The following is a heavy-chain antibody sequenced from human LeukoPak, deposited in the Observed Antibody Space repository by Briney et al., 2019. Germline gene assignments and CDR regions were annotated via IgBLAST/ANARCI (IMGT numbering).Heavy chain of an antibody. CDR3: AELGITMIGGV. D-gene: IGHD3-10*02. Sequence: PGGSLRLSCAASGFPFNTFWMSWVRQAPGKGLEWVSYISSSGSTIYYADSVKGRFTISRDNAKNSLYLQMNSLRAEDTAVYYCAELGITMIGGVWGKGATVTISS. CDR1: GFPFNTFW. J-gene: IGHJ6*04. V-gene: IGHV3-48*04. CDR2: ISSSGSTI.